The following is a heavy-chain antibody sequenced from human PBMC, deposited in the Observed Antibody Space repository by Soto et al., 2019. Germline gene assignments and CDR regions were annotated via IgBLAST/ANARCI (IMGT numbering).Heavy chain of an antibody. V-gene: IGHV3-11*05. D-gene: IGHD4-17*01. J-gene: IGHJ4*02. CDR1: GFTFSDYY. CDR2: ISSSSSCT. Sequence: GSLRLSCAASGFTFSDYYMSWIRQAPGKGLEWVSYISSSSSCTNYADSVKGRFTISRDNAKNSLYLQMNSLRAEDTAVYYCAKDARPDGYCDIDSWGQGTQVTVSS. CDR3: AKDARPDGYCDIDS.